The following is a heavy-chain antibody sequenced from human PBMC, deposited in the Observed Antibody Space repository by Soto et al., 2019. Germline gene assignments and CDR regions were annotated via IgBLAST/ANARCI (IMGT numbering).Heavy chain of an antibody. CDR3: ARVSGYYLPDY. CDR1: GFTFDDYG. V-gene: IGHV3-20*04. J-gene: IGHJ4*02. CDR2: INWSGDSI. D-gene: IGHD5-12*01. Sequence: AGGSLRLSCAASGFTFDDYGMSWVRQAPGKGLEWVSCINWSGDSIGYADSVKGRFTISRDKAKNSLFLQMNSLRAEDTALYYCARVSGYYLPDYWGQGTLVTVSS.